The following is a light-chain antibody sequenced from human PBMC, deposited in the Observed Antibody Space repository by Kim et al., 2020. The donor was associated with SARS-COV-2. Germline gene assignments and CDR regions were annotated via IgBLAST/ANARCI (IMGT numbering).Light chain of an antibody. CDR2: GKN. CDR3: NSRDTSGNHLV. CDR1: SLRRYY. Sequence: SSELTQDPAVSVALGQTVKITCQGDSLRRYYAAWYQQKPGQAPVLVVFGKNTRPSGIPDRFSGSHSGNTATLTITGPQAEDEADYYCNSRDTSGNHLVFGGGTKLTVL. V-gene: IGLV3-19*01. J-gene: IGLJ3*02.